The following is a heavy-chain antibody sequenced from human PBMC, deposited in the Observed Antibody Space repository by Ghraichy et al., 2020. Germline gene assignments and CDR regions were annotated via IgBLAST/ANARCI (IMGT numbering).Heavy chain of an antibody. Sequence: GESLNISCAASGFTFSNYGMHWVRQAPGKGLEWVAVIWYDGSNQYYADSVKGRFTISRDNSKNTLYLQMNSLRAEDTAVYYCARNYYDSSGYNVFVDYWGQGALVTVSS. V-gene: IGHV3-33*01. D-gene: IGHD3-22*01. CDR2: IWYDGSNQ. CDR3: ARNYYDSSGYNVFVDY. CDR1: GFTFSNYG. J-gene: IGHJ4*02.